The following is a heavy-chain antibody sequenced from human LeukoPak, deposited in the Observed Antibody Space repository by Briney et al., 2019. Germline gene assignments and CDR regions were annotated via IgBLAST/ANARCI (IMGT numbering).Heavy chain of an antibody. Sequence: PGGSLRLSCAASGFTFSSYSMNWVRQAPGKGLEWVSSISSGSSFMYYADSGKGRFTISRDNAKNSVFLQMNSLRAEDTAVYYCTRDPDMDVWGKGTTVTVSS. J-gene: IGHJ6*03. CDR2: ISSGSSFM. CDR3: TRDPDMDV. CDR1: GFTFSSYS. V-gene: IGHV3-21*01.